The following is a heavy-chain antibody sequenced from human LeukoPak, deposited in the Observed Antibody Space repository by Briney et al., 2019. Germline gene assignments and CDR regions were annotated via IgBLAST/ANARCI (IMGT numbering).Heavy chain of an antibody. D-gene: IGHD5-24*01. Sequence: SETLSLTCTVSGGSISSYYWSWIRQPPGKGLQWIGYISYSGGSYYNPSLNSRVIVSMDTSKNQFSLNLRSATAADTALYYCARMRRDGYNSPDYWGQGTLVTVSS. V-gene: IGHV4-59*01. CDR2: ISYSGGS. CDR1: GGSISSYY. J-gene: IGHJ4*02. CDR3: ARMRRDGYNSPDY.